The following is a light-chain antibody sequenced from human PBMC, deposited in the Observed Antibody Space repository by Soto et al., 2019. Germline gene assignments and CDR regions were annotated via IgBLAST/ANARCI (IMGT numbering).Light chain of an antibody. CDR3: QSYDSSNQGV. V-gene: IGLV6-57*01. J-gene: IGLJ3*02. CDR1: SGSIASYY. CDR2: EDN. Sequence: NFMLTQPHSVSESQGKTVTISCTRSSGSIASYYVQWYQQRPGGSPTTVIYEDNQRPSGVPDRFSGSIDSSSNSASLTISGLKTEDEADYYCQSYDSSNQGVFGGGTKLTVL.